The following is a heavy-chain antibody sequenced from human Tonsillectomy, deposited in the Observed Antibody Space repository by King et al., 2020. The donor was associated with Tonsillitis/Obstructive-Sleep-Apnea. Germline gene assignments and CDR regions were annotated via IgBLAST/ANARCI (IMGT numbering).Heavy chain of an antibody. V-gene: IGHV3-7*03. D-gene: IGHD1-26*01. CDR1: GFTFRTYW. Sequence: VQLVESGGGLVQPGGSLRLSCAASGFTFRTYWMSWVRQAPGKGLEWVAHINQGGSEKYYVDSVKGRFTISRDNAQNSLYLQMNSLRAEDTAVYYCARGLTWAPAFYIWGQGTMVTVSS. CDR2: INQGGSEK. CDR3: ARGLTWAPAFYI. J-gene: IGHJ3*02.